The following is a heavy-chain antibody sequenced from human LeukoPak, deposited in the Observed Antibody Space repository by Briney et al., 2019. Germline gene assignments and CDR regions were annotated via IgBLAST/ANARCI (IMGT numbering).Heavy chain of an antibody. CDR2: ISGSGGST. J-gene: IGHJ4*02. V-gene: IGHV3-23*01. CDR3: AKDVSLFRGVTSFDY. CDR1: GFTFSSYA. D-gene: IGHD3-10*01. Sequence: GGSLRLSCAASGFTFSSYAMSWVRQAPGKGLEWVSGISGSGGSTYYADSVKGRFTISRDNSKNTLYLQMNSLRAEDTAVYYCAKDVSLFRGVTSFDYWGQGTLVTVSS.